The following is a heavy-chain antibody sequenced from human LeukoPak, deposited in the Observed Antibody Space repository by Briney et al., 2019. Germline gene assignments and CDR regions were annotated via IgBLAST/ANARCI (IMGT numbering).Heavy chain of an antibody. Sequence: SETLSLTCTVSSISISGHYCSWIRQSPGKGLEWIGYIHYSGFTNYSPSLKSRVTISLDTSKNQFSLKLSSVTAAVTAVYYCARSNDYDFSTFDPWGQGTLVTVSS. CDR2: IHYSGFT. J-gene: IGHJ5*02. D-gene: IGHD3-3*01. V-gene: IGHV4-59*11. CDR1: SISISGHY. CDR3: ARSNDYDFSTFDP.